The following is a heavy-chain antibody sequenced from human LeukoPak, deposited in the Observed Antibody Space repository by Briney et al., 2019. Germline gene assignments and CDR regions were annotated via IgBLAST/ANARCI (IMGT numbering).Heavy chain of an antibody. CDR2: INSDGSST. D-gene: IGHD5-12*01. J-gene: IGHJ4*02. Sequence: GGSLRLSCAASGFTFSNYWMHWVRQVPGKGLVWVSRINSDGSSTTSADSVKGRFTISRDNAKNTLYLQMNSLRAEDTAVYYCAKGGATAIDYWGQGTLVTVSS. CDR3: AKGGATAIDY. V-gene: IGHV3-74*01. CDR1: GFTFSNYW.